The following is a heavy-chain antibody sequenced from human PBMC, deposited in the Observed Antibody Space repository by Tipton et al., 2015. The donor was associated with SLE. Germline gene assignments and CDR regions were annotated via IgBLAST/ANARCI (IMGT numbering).Heavy chain of an antibody. J-gene: IGHJ3*02. V-gene: IGHV4-34*01. Sequence: TLSLTCAVYGGSFSGYYWSWIRQPPGKGLEWIGEINHSGSTNYNPSLKSRVTISVDTSKNQFSLKLSSVTAADTAVYYCARWSGYSGYAGAFDIWGQGTMVTVSS. D-gene: IGHD5-12*01. CDR2: INHSGST. CDR1: GGSFSGYY. CDR3: ARWSGYSGYAGAFDI.